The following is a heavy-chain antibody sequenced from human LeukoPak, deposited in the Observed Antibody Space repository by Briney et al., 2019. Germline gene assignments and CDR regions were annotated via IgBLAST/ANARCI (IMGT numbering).Heavy chain of an antibody. CDR1: GGSISSSSYY. Sequence: SETLSLTCTVSGGSISSSSYYWGWIRQPPGKGLEWIGSIYYSGSTYYNPSLKSRVTISVDTSKNQFSLKLSSVTAADTAVYYCARRPRVTTVTTRRWFDPWGQGTLVTVSS. D-gene: IGHD4-11*01. V-gene: IGHV4-39*07. J-gene: IGHJ5*02. CDR3: ARRPRVTTVTTRRWFDP. CDR2: IYYSGST.